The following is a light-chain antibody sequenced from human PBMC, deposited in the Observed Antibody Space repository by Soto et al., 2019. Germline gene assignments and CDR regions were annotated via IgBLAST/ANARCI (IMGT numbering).Light chain of an antibody. CDR3: SSYTSANTVM. J-gene: IGLJ3*02. V-gene: IGLV2-14*01. CDR1: NSDVGRFNY. CDR2: DVR. Sequence: QSALTQPASVSGAPGQSITISCIGTNSDVGRFNYVSWYQQHPGKAPKLLIYDVRNRPSGVSYRFSGSKSGNTASLAISGLQAEDEADYDCSSYTSANTVMFGGGTKLTVL.